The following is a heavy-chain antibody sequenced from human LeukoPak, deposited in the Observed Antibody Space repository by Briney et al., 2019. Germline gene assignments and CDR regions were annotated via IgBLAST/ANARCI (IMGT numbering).Heavy chain of an antibody. CDR3: ARGSNAWSLQRFDP. CDR1: GYTFTSYG. D-gene: IGHD1-1*01. V-gene: IGHV1-18*01. J-gene: IGHJ5*02. CDR2: ISAYNGNT. Sequence: ASVTVSCKASGYTFTSYGISWVRQAPGQGLEWMGWISAYNGNTNYAQKLQGRVTMTTDTSTSTAYMELRSLRSDDTAVYYCARGSNAWSLQRFDPWGQGTLVTVSS.